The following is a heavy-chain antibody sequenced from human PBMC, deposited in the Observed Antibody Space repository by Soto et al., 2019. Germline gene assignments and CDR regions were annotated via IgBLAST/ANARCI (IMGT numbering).Heavy chain of an antibody. CDR1: GFTFTTFP. CDR2: IGGGDDDR. CDR3: AKDRMDHNSVWDPFDI. V-gene: IGHV3-23*01. D-gene: IGHD2-21*01. J-gene: IGHJ3*02. Sequence: QSGGSLRLSCAASGFTFTTFPMTRVRQAPGKGLEWVSSIGGGDDDRFYADSVKGRFTISRDNSKHMVFLQMNSLRAEDTAIYYCAKDRMDHNSVWDPFDIWGQGTMVTVSS.